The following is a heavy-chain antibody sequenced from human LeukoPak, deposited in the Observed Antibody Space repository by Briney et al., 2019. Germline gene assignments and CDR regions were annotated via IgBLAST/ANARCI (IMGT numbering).Heavy chain of an antibody. CDR1: GGSFSGYY. Sequence: SETLSLTCAVYGGSFSGYYWSWIRQPPGKGLEWIGEINHSGSTNYNPSLKSRVTISVDTSKNQFSLKLSSVTAADTAVYYCARGRGIFGVVTPYHYYGMDVWGQGTTVTVSS. V-gene: IGHV4-34*01. CDR3: ARGRGIFGVVTPYHYYGMDV. CDR2: INHSGST. D-gene: IGHD3-3*01. J-gene: IGHJ6*02.